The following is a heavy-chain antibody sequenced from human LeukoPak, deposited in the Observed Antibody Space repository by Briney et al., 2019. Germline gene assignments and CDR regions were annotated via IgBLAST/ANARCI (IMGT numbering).Heavy chain of an antibody. CDR1: GGTFSSYA. CDR2: IIPILGIA. D-gene: IGHD3-22*01. V-gene: IGHV1-69*04. J-gene: IGHJ3*02. Sequence: ASVKVSCKASGGTFSSYAISWVRQAPGQGLEWMGRIIPILGIANYAQKFQGRVTITADKSTSTAYMELSSLRSEDTAVYYCAIPTYYYDSSGYEDAFDIWGQGTMVTVSS. CDR3: AIPTYYYDSSGYEDAFDI.